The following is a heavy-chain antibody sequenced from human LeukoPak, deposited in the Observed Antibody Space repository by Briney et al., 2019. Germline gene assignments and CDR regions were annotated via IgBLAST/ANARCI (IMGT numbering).Heavy chain of an antibody. D-gene: IGHD3-10*01. V-gene: IGHV4-4*02. CDR3: AKGEDYGSGTVHFAS. CDR2: IYHGGST. CDR1: GGSISSNNW. Sequence: SETLSLTCAVSGGSISSNNWWSWVRQPPGKGLEWIGEIYHGGSTNYNPSLKSRIAMSADRSRNQFSLQLSSVTAADTAVYYCAKGEDYGSGTVHFASWGQGTLVTVSS. J-gene: IGHJ4*02.